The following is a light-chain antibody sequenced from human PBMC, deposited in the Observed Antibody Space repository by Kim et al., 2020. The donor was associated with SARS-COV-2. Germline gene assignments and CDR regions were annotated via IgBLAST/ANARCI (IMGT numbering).Light chain of an antibody. CDR1: QSISSW. V-gene: IGKV1-5*03. J-gene: IGKJ1*01. Sequence: ASVGDRVTITCRASQSISSWLAWYQQKPGKAPKLLIYKASNVETGVPSRFSGSGSGTEFTLTISSLQPDDFATYYCQQYNSYWRTFGQGTKVDIK. CDR2: KAS. CDR3: QQYNSYWRT.